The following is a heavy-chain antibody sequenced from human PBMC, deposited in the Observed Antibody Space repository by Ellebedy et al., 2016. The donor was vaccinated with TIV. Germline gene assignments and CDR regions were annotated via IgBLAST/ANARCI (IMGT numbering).Heavy chain of an antibody. CDR2: INPNSGVT. CDR3: ARASIGYYFDY. V-gene: IGHV1-2*02. CDR1: GYTFTGYY. D-gene: IGHD6-6*01. Sequence: AASVKVSCKASGYTFTGYYMHWARQAPGQGLEWMGWINPNSGVTDYAQKFQGRVTMTRDTSMRTVYMELGRLRSDDTAVYYCARASIGYYFDYWGQGTLVSVSS. J-gene: IGHJ4*02.